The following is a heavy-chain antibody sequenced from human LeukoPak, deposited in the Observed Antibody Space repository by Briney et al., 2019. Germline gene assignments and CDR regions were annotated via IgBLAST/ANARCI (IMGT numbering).Heavy chain of an antibody. J-gene: IGHJ6*02. Sequence: GRSLRLSCAASGFTFSSYGMHWVRQAPGKGLEWVAVISYDGSNKYYADSVVGRFTISRDNSKNTLYLQMNSLRAEDTAVYYCARDRGMVRGVTYYYYGMDVWGQGTTVTVSS. V-gene: IGHV3-30*03. CDR3: ARDRGMVRGVTYYYYGMDV. CDR2: ISYDGSNK. CDR1: GFTFSSYG. D-gene: IGHD3-10*01.